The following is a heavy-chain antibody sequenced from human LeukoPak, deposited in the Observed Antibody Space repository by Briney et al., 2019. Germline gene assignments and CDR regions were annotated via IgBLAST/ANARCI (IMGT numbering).Heavy chain of an antibody. D-gene: IGHD6-25*01. CDR3: ARDPPGVSSAYFDF. Sequence: GGSLRLSCAASGFTFSSYAFNWVRQAPGKGLEWVSAISGSGGSTYYADSVKGRFTISRDNSKNTLYLQMNSLRAEDTAVYYCARDPPGVSSAYFDFWGQGTLVTVSS. V-gene: IGHV3-23*01. J-gene: IGHJ4*02. CDR1: GFTFSSYA. CDR2: ISGSGGST.